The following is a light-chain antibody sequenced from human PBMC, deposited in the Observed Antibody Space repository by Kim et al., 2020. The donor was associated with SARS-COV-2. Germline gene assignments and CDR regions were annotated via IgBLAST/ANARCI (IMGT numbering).Light chain of an antibody. J-gene: IGKJ1*01. V-gene: IGKV1-5*03. Sequence: ASVGDRVTLSCRASQSISHWLAWYKQTSGKAPKVIIYGTSDLESGVPSRFSGSGSGTQFTLTITSLQPDDFAIYYCQQYDEYPWTFGQGTKVEIK. CDR1: QSISHW. CDR3: QQYDEYPWT. CDR2: GTS.